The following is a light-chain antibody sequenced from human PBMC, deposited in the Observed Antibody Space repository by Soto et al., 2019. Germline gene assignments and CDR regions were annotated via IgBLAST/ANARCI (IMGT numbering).Light chain of an antibody. J-gene: IGKJ4*01. CDR3: QQRSNWPPLT. CDR2: DAS. CDR1: QSVSRY. V-gene: IGKV3-11*01. Sequence: EIVLTQSPATLSLSPGERATRSCRASQSVSRYLAWYQQKPGQAPRLLIYDASNRATGIPSRFSGSGSGTDFTLTISSLEHEDFAVYYCQQRSNWPPLTFGGGTKVESK.